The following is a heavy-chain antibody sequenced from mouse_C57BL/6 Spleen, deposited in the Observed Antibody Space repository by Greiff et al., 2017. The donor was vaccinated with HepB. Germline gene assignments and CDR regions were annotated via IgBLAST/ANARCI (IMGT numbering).Heavy chain of an antibody. CDR2: IDPETGGT. V-gene: IGHV1-15*01. CDR3: TRAVLRYSAY. CDR1: GYTFTDYE. Sequence: VQLQQSGAELVRPGASVTLSCKASGYTFTDYEMHWVKQTPVHGLEWIGAIDPETGGTAYNQKFKGKAILTADKSSSTAYMELRSLTSEDSAVYYCTRAVLRYSAYGGQGTLVTVSA. J-gene: IGHJ3*01. D-gene: IGHD1-1*01.